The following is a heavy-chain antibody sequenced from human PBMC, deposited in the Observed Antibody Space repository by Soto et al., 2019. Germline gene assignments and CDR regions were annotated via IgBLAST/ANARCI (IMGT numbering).Heavy chain of an antibody. V-gene: IGHV1-69*13. Sequence: SVKVSCKASGGTFSSYAISWVRQAPGQGLEWMGGIIPIFGTANYAQKFQGRVTIAADESTSTAYMELSSLRSEDTAVYYCAYPTVVTRGYYYYGMDVWGQGTTVTVSS. CDR3: AYPTVVTRGYYYYGMDV. CDR2: IIPIFGTA. J-gene: IGHJ6*02. CDR1: GGTFSSYA. D-gene: IGHD4-17*01.